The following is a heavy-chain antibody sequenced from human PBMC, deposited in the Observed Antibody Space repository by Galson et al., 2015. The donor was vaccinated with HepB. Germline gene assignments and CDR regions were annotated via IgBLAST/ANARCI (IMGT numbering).Heavy chain of an antibody. CDR1: GFTFSNYA. Sequence: CAASGFTFSNYAMSWVRQAPGKGLEWVSGISGGGIRTYHADSVKGRFTISRDNSKNTLYLQMNNLRAEDTAAYYCAKDQTTVIPYFNNWGQGTVVTVSS. V-gene: IGHV3-23*01. D-gene: IGHD4-11*01. CDR3: AKDQTTVIPYFNN. CDR2: ISGGGIRT. J-gene: IGHJ4*02.